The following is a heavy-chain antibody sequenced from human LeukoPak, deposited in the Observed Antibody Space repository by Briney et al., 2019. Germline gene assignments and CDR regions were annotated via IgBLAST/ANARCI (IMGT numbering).Heavy chain of an antibody. CDR2: ISGSGGST. CDR3: AKDREGIVVVVAATVDH. CDR1: GFTFSSYA. V-gene: IGHV3-23*01. D-gene: IGHD2-15*01. Sequence: GGSLRLSCAASGFTFSSYAMSWVRQAPGKGLEWVSAISGSGGSTYCADSVKGRFTISRDNSKNTLYLQMNSLRAEDTAVYYCAKDREGIVVVVAATVDHWGQGTLVTVSS. J-gene: IGHJ4*02.